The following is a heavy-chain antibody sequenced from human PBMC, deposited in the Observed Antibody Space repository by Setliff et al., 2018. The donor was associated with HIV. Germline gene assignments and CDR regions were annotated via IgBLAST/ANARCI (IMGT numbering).Heavy chain of an antibody. CDR2: INHGGNT. J-gene: IGHJ3*02. CDR3: ARGPESVAPRMCAFDI. D-gene: IGHD6-6*01. Sequence: SETLSLTCAVYGGSVMGYYWNWIRQPPGKGLEWIGEINHGGNTNSNPSLKSRVTISVDPSKSQFSLRLNSVTAADTATYYCARGPESVAPRMCAFDIWGQGTMVTVSS. CDR1: GGSVMGYY. V-gene: IGHV4-34*01.